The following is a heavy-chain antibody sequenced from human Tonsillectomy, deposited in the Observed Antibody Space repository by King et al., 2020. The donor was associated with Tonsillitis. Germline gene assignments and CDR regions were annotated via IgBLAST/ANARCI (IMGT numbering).Heavy chain of an antibody. D-gene: IGHD6-13*01. CDR2: IIPILGIA. V-gene: IGHV1-69*09. J-gene: IGHJ4*02. CDR3: ASRIAAASGGFDY. CDR1: GGTFSSYA. Sequence: QLVQSGAEVKNPGSSVKVSCKASGGTFSSYAISWVRQAPGQGLEWMGRIIPILGIANYAQKFQGRVTITADKSTSTAYMELSSLRSEDTAVYYCASRIAAASGGFDYWGQGTLVTVSS.